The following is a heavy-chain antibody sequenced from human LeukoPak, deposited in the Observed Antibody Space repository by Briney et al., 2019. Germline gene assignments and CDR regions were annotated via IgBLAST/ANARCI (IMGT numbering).Heavy chain of an antibody. CDR1: GFTFGDYA. Sequence: GGSLRLSCTASGFTFGDYAVSWVRRAPGRGLEWVGLIRRRAFGETADYVASVKGRFTISRDDSKSIAYLQMNSLKTEDTAVYYCTREGAAAAYGMDVWGQGTTVTVSS. V-gene: IGHV3-49*04. D-gene: IGHD6-13*01. CDR2: IRRRAFGETA. J-gene: IGHJ6*02. CDR3: TREGAAAAYGMDV.